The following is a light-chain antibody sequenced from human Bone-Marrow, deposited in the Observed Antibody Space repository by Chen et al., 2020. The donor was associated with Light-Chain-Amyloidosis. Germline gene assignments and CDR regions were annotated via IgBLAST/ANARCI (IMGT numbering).Light chain of an antibody. CDR3: QVWDRSSDRPV. V-gene: IGLV3-21*02. CDR1: NIGSTS. J-gene: IGLJ3*02. CDR2: DDS. Sequence: SYVLTQPSSVSVATGQTATIACGGNNIGSTSVHWYQQTPGPAPLLVVYDDSDRPSGIPERLSGSNSANTATLTISRVEAGDEADYYCQVWDRSSDRPVFGGGTKLTVL.